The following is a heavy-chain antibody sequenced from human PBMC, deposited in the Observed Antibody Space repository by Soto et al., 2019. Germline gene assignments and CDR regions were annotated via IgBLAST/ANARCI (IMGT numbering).Heavy chain of an antibody. J-gene: IGHJ4*02. D-gene: IGHD2-8*02. V-gene: IGHV3-7*05. Sequence: EVQLVESGGDLVQPGGSLRLSCVTSGLTFSNYWLSWVRQAPGKGLEWVANINQAGNKKYYVDSVKGRFTISRDNAKNPLYLQMNSLKAEDTAVYYCARDRGSGRYWGQGTLVTVSS. CDR3: ARDRGSGRY. CDR2: INQAGNKK. CDR1: GLTFSNYW.